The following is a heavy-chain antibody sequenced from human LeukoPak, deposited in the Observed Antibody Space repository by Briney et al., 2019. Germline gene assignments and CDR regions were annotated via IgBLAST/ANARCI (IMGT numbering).Heavy chain of an antibody. D-gene: IGHD2-2*01. J-gene: IGHJ4*02. CDR2: IRYDGSNK. V-gene: IGHV3-30*02. Sequence: GGSLRLSCAASGFTFSSYGMHWVRQAPGKGLEWVAFIRYDGSNKYYADSVKGRFTISRDNSKNSLYLQMNSLRVEDTAVYYCARDRFRSSARVFDSWGQGTLVTVSS. CDR3: ARDRFRSSARVFDS. CDR1: GFTFSSYG.